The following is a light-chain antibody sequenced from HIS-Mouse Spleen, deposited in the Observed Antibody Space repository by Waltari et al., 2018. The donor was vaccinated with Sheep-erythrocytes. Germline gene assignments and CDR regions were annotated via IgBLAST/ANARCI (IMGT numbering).Light chain of an antibody. CDR1: SSDVGGDNY. CDR2: DVS. Sequence: QSALTQPRSVSGSPGQSVTIPCTGTSSDVGGDNYVSGYQQHPGKAPKLIIYDVSKRPSGVPDRFSGSKSGNTASLTISGLQAEDEADYYCCSYAGSYNHVFATGTKVTVL. CDR3: CSYAGSYNHV. V-gene: IGLV2-11*01. J-gene: IGLJ1*01.